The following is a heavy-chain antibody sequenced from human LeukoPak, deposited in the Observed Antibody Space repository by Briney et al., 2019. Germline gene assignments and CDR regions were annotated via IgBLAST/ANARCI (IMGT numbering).Heavy chain of an antibody. CDR1: GFTFSSYD. V-gene: IGHV3-33*08. J-gene: IGHJ4*02. Sequence: GGSLRLSCAASGFTFSSYDMNWVRQAPGKGLEWVAIIWYDGSNKYYADFVKGRFTTSRDNSKNTLYLQMNSLRADDTAVYYCARVSGYSGTWYVDYWGQGTLVTVSS. D-gene: IGHD6-13*01. CDR3: ARVSGYSGTWYVDY. CDR2: IWYDGSNK.